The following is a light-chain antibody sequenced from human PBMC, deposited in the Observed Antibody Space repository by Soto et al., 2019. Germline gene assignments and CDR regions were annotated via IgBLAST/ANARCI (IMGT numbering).Light chain of an antibody. CDR1: QSVSSSY. Sequence: EIVLTQSPGTLSLSPGEIATLSCRASQSVSSSYLAWYQQKPGQAPRLLIYGASSRATGIPDRFSGSGSGTDFSLSISRLEPEDFAVYYCQQYGSSPRRTFGQVTKVEIK. CDR3: QQYGSSPRRT. CDR2: GAS. V-gene: IGKV3-20*01. J-gene: IGKJ1*01.